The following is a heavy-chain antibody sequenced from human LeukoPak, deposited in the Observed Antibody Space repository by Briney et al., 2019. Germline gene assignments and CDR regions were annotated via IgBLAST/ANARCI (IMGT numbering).Heavy chain of an antibody. CDR3: ARTRYYGSGSYYNE. Sequence: GGSLRLSCAASGFTFSDYGMTWVRQAPGKGLEWVASISGSDGRTYYGDAARGRFTISRDNSKNTLFLQMNSLRAEDTAVYYCARTRYYGSGSYYNEWGQGTLVTVSS. D-gene: IGHD3-10*01. CDR1: GFTFSDYG. J-gene: IGHJ4*02. V-gene: IGHV3-23*01. CDR2: ISGSDGRT.